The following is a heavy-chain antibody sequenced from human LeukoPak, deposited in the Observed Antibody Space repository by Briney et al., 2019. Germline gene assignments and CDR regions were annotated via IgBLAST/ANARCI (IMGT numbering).Heavy chain of an antibody. CDR1: GFSLSTSGMR. D-gene: IGHD5-12*01. CDR2: IDWDDDK. CDR3: ARMGYSGYEDY. Sequence: SGPTLVNPTQTLTLTCTFSGFSLSTSGMRVSWIRQPPGKALEWLARIDWDDDKFYSTSLKTRLTIYKDTSKNQVVLTMTNMDPVDTATYYCARMGYSGYEDYWGQGTLVTVSS. J-gene: IGHJ4*02. V-gene: IGHV2-70*04.